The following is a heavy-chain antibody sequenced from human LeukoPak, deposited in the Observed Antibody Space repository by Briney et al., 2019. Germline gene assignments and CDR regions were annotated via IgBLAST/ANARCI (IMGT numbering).Heavy chain of an antibody. CDR3: AKESGKFDY. CDR1: GFTLDDYA. Sequence: GGSLRLSCVASGFTLDDYALHWVRQAPGKGLEWVSLISADGGSTFSADSVKGRFSISRDNSKNSLYLQMNSLRSEDTAMYYCAKESGKFDYWGQGTLVAVSS. J-gene: IGHJ4*02. CDR2: ISADGGST. V-gene: IGHV3-43*02.